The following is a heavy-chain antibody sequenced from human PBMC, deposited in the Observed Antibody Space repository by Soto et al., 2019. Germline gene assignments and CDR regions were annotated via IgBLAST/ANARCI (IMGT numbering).Heavy chain of an antibody. V-gene: IGHV3-7*03. J-gene: IGHJ4*02. CDR3: ARVGIYYGSGSYFHYFDY. D-gene: IGHD3-10*01. CDR1: GFTFSSYL. Sequence: AGGSLRLSCAASGFTFSSYLMSWVRQSPGKGLEWVANIKQDGSEKYYVDSVKGRFTISRDNAKNSLYLQMNSLRAEDTAVYYCARVGIYYGSGSYFHYFDYWGQGTRVTVS. CDR2: IKQDGSEK.